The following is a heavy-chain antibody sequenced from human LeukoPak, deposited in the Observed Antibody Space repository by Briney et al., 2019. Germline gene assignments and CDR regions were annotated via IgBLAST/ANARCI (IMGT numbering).Heavy chain of an antibody. J-gene: IGHJ5*02. CDR3: ARLSSEYYDVLTGSGFDP. V-gene: IGHV4-30-2*01. D-gene: IGHD3-9*01. Sequence: KPSETLSLTCAVSGGSISSGGYSWSWIRQPPGKGLEWIGYIYHSGSTYYNPSLKSRVIISVDKSKNQFSLKLSSVTAADTAVYYCARLSSEYYDVLTGSGFDPWGQGTLVTVSS. CDR2: IYHSGST. CDR1: GGSISSGGYS.